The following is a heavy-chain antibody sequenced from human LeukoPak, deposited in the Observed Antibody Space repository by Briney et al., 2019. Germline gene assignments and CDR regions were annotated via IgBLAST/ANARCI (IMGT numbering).Heavy chain of an antibody. CDR2: IKNDGRTT. CDR3: TTGPSYGYEW. V-gene: IGHV3-74*01. CDR1: GMTFSHRW. D-gene: IGHD3-16*01. J-gene: IGHJ4*02. Sequence: PGGSLRLSCAASGMTFSHRWMHWVRQAPGEGLVWVSLIKNDGRTTIYADSVRGRFTISIDNGKSTLYLQMNSLRAKDTGIYYCTTGPSYGYEWWGQGTVVTVSS.